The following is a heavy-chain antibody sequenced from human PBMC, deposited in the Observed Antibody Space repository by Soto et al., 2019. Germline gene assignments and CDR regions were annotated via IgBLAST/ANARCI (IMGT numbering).Heavy chain of an antibody. CDR2: INHSGST. J-gene: IGHJ4*02. CDR1: GGSFSGYY. CDR3: ARQWLVHQLFDY. D-gene: IGHD6-19*01. V-gene: IGHV4-34*01. Sequence: QVQLQQWGAGLLKPSETLSLTCAVYGGSFSGYYWSWIRQPPGKGLEWIGEINHSGSTNYNPSLKSRVTISVDTANTQFPLKLSSVTAADTAVYYCARQWLVHQLFDYWGQGTLVTVSS.